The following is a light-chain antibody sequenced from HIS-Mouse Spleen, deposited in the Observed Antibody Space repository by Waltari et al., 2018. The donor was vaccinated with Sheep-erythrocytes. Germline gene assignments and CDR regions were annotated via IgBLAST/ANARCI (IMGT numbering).Light chain of an antibody. Sequence: LTQPPSVSGSPGQSLTISCTGTISDVGGFNYISWYQQHPGKAPKLMIYDVSKRPSGVPDRFSGSKSGNTASLTISGLQAEDEADYYCCSYAGSYNHVFATGTKVTVL. CDR3: CSYAGSYNHV. CDR2: DVS. J-gene: IGLJ1*01. V-gene: IGLV2-11*01. CDR1: ISDVGGFNY.